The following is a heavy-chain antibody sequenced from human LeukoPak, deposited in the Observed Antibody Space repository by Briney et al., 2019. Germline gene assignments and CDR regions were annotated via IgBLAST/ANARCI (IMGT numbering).Heavy chain of an antibody. D-gene: IGHD6-6*01. V-gene: IGHV3-21*01. J-gene: IGHJ4*02. CDR3: ARDGAARPGYFDD. Sequence: GGSLRLSCAASGFTFSSYSMNWVRQAPGKGLEWVSSISSSSSYIYYADSVKGRFTISRDNAKDSLYLQMNSLRAEDTAVYYCARDGAARPGYFDDWGQGTLVTVSS. CDR1: GFTFSSYS. CDR2: ISSSSSYI.